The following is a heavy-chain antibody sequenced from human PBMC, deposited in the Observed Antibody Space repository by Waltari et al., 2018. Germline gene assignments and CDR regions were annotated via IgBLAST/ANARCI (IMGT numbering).Heavy chain of an antibody. CDR2: IYYDGST. V-gene: IGHV4-39*01. CDR3: AAGNPTRSYDLDA. Sequence: QPQLQESGPGLVKPSETLSPTCNVSGDSISSRGFYWVWIRQSPGKGLEWIGSIYYDGSTYYSPSLRSRVTISADTSKNQFSLKLTSVTAADTAVYYCAAGNPTRSYDLDAWGQGILVTASS. CDR1: GDSISSRGFY. J-gene: IGHJ5*02. D-gene: IGHD3-16*01.